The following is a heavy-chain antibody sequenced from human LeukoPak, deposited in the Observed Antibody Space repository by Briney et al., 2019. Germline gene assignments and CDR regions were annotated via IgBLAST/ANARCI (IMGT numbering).Heavy chain of an antibody. Sequence: PGGSLRLSCAASGFTFSSYGMHWARQAPGKGLEWVAVISHDGSNPYYADSVKGRFTISRDNSKNTLYLQMSSLRAEDTAVYYCAKTHYYDSSGVPGDYWGQGTLVTVSS. V-gene: IGHV3-30*18. J-gene: IGHJ4*02. CDR3: AKTHYYDSSGVPGDY. CDR1: GFTFSSYG. D-gene: IGHD3-22*01. CDR2: ISHDGSNP.